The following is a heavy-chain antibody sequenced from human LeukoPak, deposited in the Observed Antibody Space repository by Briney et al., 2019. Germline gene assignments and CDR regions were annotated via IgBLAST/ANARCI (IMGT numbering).Heavy chain of an antibody. CDR1: GFTFSSYG. J-gene: IGHJ4*02. D-gene: IGHD6-19*01. CDR3: ARDRRDPYSSGLRTPDY. CDR2: ISYDGNNK. V-gene: IGHV3-30*03. Sequence: GGSLRLSCGASGFTFSSYGMHWVRQAPGKGLEWVAVISYDGNNKYYRDSVKGRFTISRDNSKNTLYLQMNSLRAEDTAVYYCARDRRDPYSSGLRTPDYWGQGTLVTVSS.